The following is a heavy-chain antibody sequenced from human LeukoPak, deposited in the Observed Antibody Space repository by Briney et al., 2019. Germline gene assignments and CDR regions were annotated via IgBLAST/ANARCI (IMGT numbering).Heavy chain of an antibody. D-gene: IGHD6-13*01. CDR3: ARDLTHSASSHDS. V-gene: IGHV1-69*04. CDR1: GGTFSSYA. Sequence: SVKVSCKASGGTFSSYAISWVRQAPGQGLEWMGRIIPILGIANYAQKFQGRVTITADKSTSTAYMELSSLRSEDTAVYYCARDLTHSASSHDSWGQGTLVTVSS. CDR2: IIPILGIA. J-gene: IGHJ4*02.